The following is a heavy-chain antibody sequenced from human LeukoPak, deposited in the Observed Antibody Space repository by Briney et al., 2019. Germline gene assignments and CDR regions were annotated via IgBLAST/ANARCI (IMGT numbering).Heavy chain of an antibody. Sequence: GRSLRLSCAASGFTLSSYGMHWVRQAPGKGLEWVAVISYDGSNKYYADSVKGRFTISRDNSKNTLYLQMNSLRAEDTAVYYCAKDLFRSTGGGYFQHWGQGTLVTVSS. CDR3: AKDLFRSTGGGYFQH. CDR2: ISYDGSNK. V-gene: IGHV3-30*18. J-gene: IGHJ1*01. D-gene: IGHD2-2*01. CDR1: GFTLSSYG.